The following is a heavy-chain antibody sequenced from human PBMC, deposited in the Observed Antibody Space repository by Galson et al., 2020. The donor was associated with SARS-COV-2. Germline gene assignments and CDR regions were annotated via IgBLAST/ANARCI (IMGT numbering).Heavy chain of an antibody. CDR2: IRSKANSYAT. J-gene: IGHJ6*02. CDR1: GFTFSGSA. Sequence: TGGSLRLSCAASGFTFSGSAMHWVRQASGKGLEWVGRIRSKANSYATAYAASVKGRFTISRDDSKNTAYLQMNSLKTEDTAVYYCTDWNDYYYYGMDVWGQGTKVTVSS. CDR3: TDWNDYYYYGMDV. D-gene: IGHD1-1*01. V-gene: IGHV3-73*01.